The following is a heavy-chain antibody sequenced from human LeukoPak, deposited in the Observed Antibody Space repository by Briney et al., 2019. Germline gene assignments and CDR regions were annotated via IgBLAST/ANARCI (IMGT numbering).Heavy chain of an antibody. CDR1: GGSISSGGYY. CDR3: ARRRDGYRGAFDI. V-gene: IGHV4-31*03. J-gene: IGHJ3*02. CDR2: IYYSGST. D-gene: IGHD5-24*01. Sequence: PSQTLSLTCTVSGGSISSGGYYWSWIRQHPGKGLEWIGYIYYSGSTYYNPSLKSRVTISVDTSKNQFSLKLSSVTAADTAVFYCARRRDGYRGAFDIWGQGTMVTVSS.